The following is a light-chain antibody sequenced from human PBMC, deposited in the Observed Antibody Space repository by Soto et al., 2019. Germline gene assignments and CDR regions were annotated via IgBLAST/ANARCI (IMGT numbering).Light chain of an antibody. CDR3: MLAYSGVGYVV. Sequence: QAVVTQEPSLTVSPGGTVTLTCGSSTGAVTNNLYPYWFQQKPGQAPRTLIYDTSNKHSWTPARFSGSLLGGKAALTLSGAQPEDQAKYYCMLAYSGVGYVVFGGGTKLTVL. J-gene: IGLJ2*01. CDR2: DTS. V-gene: IGLV7-46*01. CDR1: TGAVTNNLY.